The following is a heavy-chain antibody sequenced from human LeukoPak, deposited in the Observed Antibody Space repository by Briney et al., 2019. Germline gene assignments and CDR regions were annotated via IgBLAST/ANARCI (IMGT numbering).Heavy chain of an antibody. Sequence: GTSVKVSCKASGFSCPSPAMQWVRQARGQRLEWIGWIVVGSGNTNYAQKFQDRVTITTDMSTSTAYMELSSLRSEDTAVYYCAAARHNASGTHMGSYWGQGALVTVSS. CDR1: GFSCPSPA. CDR3: AAARHNASGTHMGSY. D-gene: IGHD3-10*01. V-gene: IGHV1-58*02. CDR2: IVVGSGNT. J-gene: IGHJ4*02.